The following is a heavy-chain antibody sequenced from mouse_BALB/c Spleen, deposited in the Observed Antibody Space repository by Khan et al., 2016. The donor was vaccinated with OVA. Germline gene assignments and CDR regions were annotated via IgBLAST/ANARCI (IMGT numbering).Heavy chain of an antibody. D-gene: IGHD2-3*01. CDR1: GYTFTNYG. CDR3: ARSRWLLPAMDY. J-gene: IGHJ4*01. Sequence: QIQLVQSGPELKKPGETVKISCKASGYTFTNYGMNWMKQTPGKGLKWMGWTNTNTGEPTYVEELKGRFAFSLETSASTAYLQINNLKNEDTATYFCARSRWLLPAMDYWGQGTSVTVSS. CDR2: TNTNTGEP. V-gene: IGHV9-3*02.